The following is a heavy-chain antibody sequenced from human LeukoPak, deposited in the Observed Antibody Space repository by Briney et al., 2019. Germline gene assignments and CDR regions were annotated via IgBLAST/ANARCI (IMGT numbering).Heavy chain of an antibody. V-gene: IGHV3-74*01. CDR2: INSDGSST. Sequence: PGGSVSLLCAASVFPLRIYYALWVRQAPGKGLVWVSSINSDGSSTTYADSVKARFTISRDSAKNTLYLQMNSLRAEDTAVYYSARGPITATAIPENRGQGTLVTVSS. CDR3: ARGPITATAIPEN. D-gene: IGHD2-2*02. CDR1: VFPLRIYY. J-gene: IGHJ4*02.